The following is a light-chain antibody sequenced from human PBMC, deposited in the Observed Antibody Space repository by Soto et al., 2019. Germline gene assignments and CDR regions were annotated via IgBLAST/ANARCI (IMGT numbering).Light chain of an antibody. CDR2: SNN. CDR3: AVWDDRLNGPV. V-gene: IGLV1-44*01. CDR1: SSNLGSNS. Sequence: QAVLTQPPSASGTPGQRVSISCSGSSSNLGSNSVNWYRHLPGTAPKLLISSNNQRPSGVPDRFSGSKSATSASLAISGLQSEDEADYYCAVWDDRLNGPVFGGGTKLTVL. J-gene: IGLJ3*02.